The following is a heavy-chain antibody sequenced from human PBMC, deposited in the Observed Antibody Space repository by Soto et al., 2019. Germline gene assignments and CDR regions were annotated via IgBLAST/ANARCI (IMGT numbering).Heavy chain of an antibody. Sequence: GGSLRLSCAASGFTFSSYGMHWVRQAPGKGLEWVAVIWYDGSNKYYAASVKGRFTISRDNSKNTLYLQMNSLRAEDTAVYYCARENYYYGMDVWGQGTTVTVSS. V-gene: IGHV3-33*01. CDR2: IWYDGSNK. CDR1: GFTFSSYG. CDR3: ARENYYYGMDV. J-gene: IGHJ6*02.